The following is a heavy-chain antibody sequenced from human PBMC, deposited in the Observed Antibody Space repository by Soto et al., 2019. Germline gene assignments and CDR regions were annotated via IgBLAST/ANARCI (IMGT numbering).Heavy chain of an antibody. CDR3: ARYLGYCSGGSCYGPPTNWFDH. V-gene: IGHV4-59*01. D-gene: IGHD2-15*01. CDR2: IYYSGST. J-gene: IGHJ5*02. CDR1: GGSISSYY. Sequence: SETLSLTCTVSGGSISSYYWSWIRQPPGKGLEWIGYIYYSGSTNYNPSLKSRVTISVDTSKNQFSLKLSSVTAADTAVYYCARYLGYCSGGSCYGPPTNWFDHWGQGTPVTVSS.